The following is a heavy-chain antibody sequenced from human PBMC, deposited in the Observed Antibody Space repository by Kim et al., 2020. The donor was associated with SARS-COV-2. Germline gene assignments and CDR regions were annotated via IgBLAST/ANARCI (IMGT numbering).Heavy chain of an antibody. V-gene: IGHV3-74*01. D-gene: IGHD3-9*01. CDR1: GFTFSSYW. J-gene: IGHJ3*02. CDR2: INSDGSST. Sequence: GGSLRLSCAASGFTFSSYWMHWVRQAPGKGLVWVSRINSDGSSTSYADSVKGRFTISRDNAKNTLYLQMNSLRAEDTAVYYCARDRTPYDILTGNDAFDIWGQGTMVTVSS. CDR3: ARDRTPYDILTGNDAFDI.